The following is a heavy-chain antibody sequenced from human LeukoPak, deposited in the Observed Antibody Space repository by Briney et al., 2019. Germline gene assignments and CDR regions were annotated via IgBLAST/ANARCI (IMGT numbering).Heavy chain of an antibody. CDR2: INPDGSQG. J-gene: IGHJ3*02. V-gene: IGHV3-7*01. D-gene: IGHD1-14*01. CDR3: ARDPVYGALDI. Sequence: PGWSLRLSCEASGFTFSNSYMSWVRQAPGKGLEWVAIINPDGSQGSYVDSVKGRFAISRDNALNSLFLQMNSLSAEDTAVYYCARDPVYGALDIWGQGTTVTVSS. CDR1: GFTFSNSY.